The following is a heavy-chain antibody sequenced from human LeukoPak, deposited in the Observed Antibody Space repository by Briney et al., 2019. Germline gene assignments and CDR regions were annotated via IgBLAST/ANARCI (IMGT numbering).Heavy chain of an antibody. CDR1: GFTFGDYA. D-gene: IGHD4-23*01. CDR3: TRVYGGYGKVATDY. Sequence: GGSLRLSCTASGFTFGDYAMSWVRQAPGRGLEWVGFIRSKAYGGTIEYAASVKGRFTISRDDSKSIAYLQMNSLKTEDTAVYYCTRVYGGYGKVATDYWGQGILVTVSS. V-gene: IGHV3-49*04. CDR2: IRSKAYGGTI. J-gene: IGHJ4*02.